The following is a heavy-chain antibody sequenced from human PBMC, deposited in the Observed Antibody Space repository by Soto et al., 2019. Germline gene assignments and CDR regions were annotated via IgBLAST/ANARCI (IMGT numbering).Heavy chain of an antibody. J-gene: IGHJ3*02. CDR3: ARAKAVVIAALDI. CDR2: VSDNGGSRGGT. D-gene: IGHD2-21*01. CDR1: GFMFNNSA. Sequence: HPGGSLRLSCKASGFMFNNSAMTWVRQAPGKGLQWVASVSDNGGSRGGTYYADSVKGRFTISRDNSKNTLYLQLDSLTGADTAVYYCARAKAVVIAALDIWGQGTMVTVSS. V-gene: IGHV3-23*01.